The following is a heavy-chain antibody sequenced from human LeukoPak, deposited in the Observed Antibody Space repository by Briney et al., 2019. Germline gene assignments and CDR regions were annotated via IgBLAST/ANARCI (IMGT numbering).Heavy chain of an antibody. J-gene: IGHJ4*02. CDR1: GGSISSYY. CDR3: ARGYYDFWSGYYFPGHFDY. V-gene: IGHV4-59*01. Sequence: SETLSLTCTVSGGSISSYYWSWIRQPPGKGLEWIGYIYYSGSTNYNPSLKSRVTISVDTSKNQFSLKLSSVTAADTAVYYCARGYYDFWSGYYFPGHFDYWGQGTLVTVSS. D-gene: IGHD3-3*01. CDR2: IYYSGST.